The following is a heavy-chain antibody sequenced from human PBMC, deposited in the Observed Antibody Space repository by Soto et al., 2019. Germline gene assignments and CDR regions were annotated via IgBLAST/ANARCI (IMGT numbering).Heavy chain of an antibody. V-gene: IGHV5-51*01. CDR1: GYSFTNYW. J-gene: IGHJ4*02. Sequence: PGESLKISCQGSGYSFTNYWIGWVRQMPGTGLEWLGIIYPGNSNTRYSPSFEGQVTMSADKSINTAYLQWSSLRASDTAIYFCARPSDVGLASSFEYWGQGTQVTGSS. CDR3: ARPSDVGLASSFEY. CDR2: IYPGNSNT.